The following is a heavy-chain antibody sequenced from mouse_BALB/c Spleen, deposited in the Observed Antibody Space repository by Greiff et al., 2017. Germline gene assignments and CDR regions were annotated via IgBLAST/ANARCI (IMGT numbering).Heavy chain of an antibody. J-gene: IGHJ2*01. V-gene: IGHV1-5*01. CDR1: GYTFTSYW. Sequence: VQLQQSGTVLARPGASVKMSCKASGYTFTSYWMHWVKQRSGQGLEWIGAIYPGNSDTSYNQKFKGKAKLTAVTSTSTAYMELSSLTTEDSAVYYCTKITTVVGGYWGQGTTLTVSS. D-gene: IGHD1-1*01. CDR3: TKITTVVGGY. CDR2: IYPGNSDT.